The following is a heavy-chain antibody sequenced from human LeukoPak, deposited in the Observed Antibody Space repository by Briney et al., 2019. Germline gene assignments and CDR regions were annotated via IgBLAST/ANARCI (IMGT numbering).Heavy chain of an antibody. CDR3: ARCTASCYANAFDV. D-gene: IGHD2-2*01. CDR1: GFTFSSYS. V-gene: IGHV3-21*04. J-gene: IGHJ3*01. Sequence: GGSLRLSCAASGFTFSSYSMNWVRQAPGKGLEWVSSISSSSSYIYYADSVKGRFTISRDNSKNTLYLQMNSLGPEDTAVYYCARCTASCYANAFDVWGQGTLLTVSS. CDR2: ISSSSSYI.